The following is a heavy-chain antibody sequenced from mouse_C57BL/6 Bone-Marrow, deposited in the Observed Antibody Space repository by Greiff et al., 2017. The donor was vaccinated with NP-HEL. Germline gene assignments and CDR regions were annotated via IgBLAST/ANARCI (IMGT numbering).Heavy chain of an antibody. CDR2: ISDGGRYT. CDR1: GFTFSSYA. J-gene: IGHJ1*03. V-gene: IGHV5-4*01. CDR3: ARDPDWYFDV. Sequence: DVHLVESGGGLVKPGGSLKLSCAASGFTFSSYAMSWVRQTPEKRLEWVATISDGGRYTYYPDNVKGRFTLSRDNAKNNLYLQMSHLKSEDTAMYYCARDPDWYFDVWGTGTTVTVSS.